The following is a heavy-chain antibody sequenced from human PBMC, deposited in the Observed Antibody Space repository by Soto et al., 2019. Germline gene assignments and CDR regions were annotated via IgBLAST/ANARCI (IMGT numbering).Heavy chain of an antibody. V-gene: IGHV1-69*01. CDR3: SRLLVSRRDGYRGADY. CDR2: IIPIFGTA. J-gene: IGHJ4*02. Sequence: QVQLVQSGAEVKKPGSSVKVSCKASGGTFSSYAISWVRQAPGQGLEWMGGIIPIFGTANYAQKFQGRVTITADESTSTAYMELSSLRSEDTAVYYCSRLLVSRRDGYRGADYWGQGTLVTVSS. CDR1: GGTFSSYA. D-gene: IGHD5-12*01.